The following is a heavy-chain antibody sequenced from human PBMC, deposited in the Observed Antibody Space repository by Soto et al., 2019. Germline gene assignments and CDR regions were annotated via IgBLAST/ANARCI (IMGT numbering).Heavy chain of an antibody. CDR2: INGGNGNT. V-gene: IGHV1-3*05. CDR1: GYTFTSYA. D-gene: IGHD2-21*02. Sequence: QVQLVQSGAEEKKPGASVNVSCKASGYTFTSYAMHWVRQAPGQRLEWMGWINGGNGNTKYSQKFQGRVTITRDTSASTAYMELSSLRSEDTAVYYCARSFVVVTDFDYWGQGTLVTVSS. J-gene: IGHJ4*02. CDR3: ARSFVVVTDFDY.